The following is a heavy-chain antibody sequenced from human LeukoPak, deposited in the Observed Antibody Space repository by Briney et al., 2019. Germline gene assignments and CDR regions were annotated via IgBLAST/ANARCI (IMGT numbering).Heavy chain of an antibody. CDR3: ARETTRTYWGTGFDY. J-gene: IGHJ4*02. CDR2: ISWNSGSI. CDR1: GFTFGDYA. D-gene: IGHD7-27*01. Sequence: GGSLRLSCAASGFTFGDYAMAWVRQAPGKGLEWVSGISWNSGSIGYADSVKGRFTISRDIAKNSLYLQMNSLRAEDTAVYYCARETTRTYWGTGFDYWGQGTLVTVSS. V-gene: IGHV3-9*01.